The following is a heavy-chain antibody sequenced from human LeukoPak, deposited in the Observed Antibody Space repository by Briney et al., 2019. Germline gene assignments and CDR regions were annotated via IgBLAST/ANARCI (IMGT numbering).Heavy chain of an antibody. CDR3: AREYSSSSGPLDY. D-gene: IGHD6-6*01. V-gene: IGHV5-10-1*01. CDR2: VDPSDSYT. J-gene: IGHJ4*02. Sequence: GESLKISCKGSGYSFTSYWISWVRQMPGKGLEWMGRVDPSDSYTNYSPSFQGHVTISADKSISTAYLQWSSLKASDIAMYYCAREYSSSSGPLDYWGQGTLVTVSS. CDR1: GYSFTSYW.